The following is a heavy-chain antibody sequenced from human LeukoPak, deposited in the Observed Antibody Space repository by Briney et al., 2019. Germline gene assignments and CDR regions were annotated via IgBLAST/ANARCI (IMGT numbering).Heavy chain of an antibody. D-gene: IGHD6-13*01. CDR2: ISYDGSNK. Sequence: GGSLRLSCAASGFTFSSYAMHWVRQAPGKGLEWVAVISYDGSNKYYADSVKGRFTISRDNSKNTLYLQMNSLRAEDTAVYYCASSSWPHYWGQGTLVTVSS. CDR1: GFTFSSYA. V-gene: IGHV3-30*04. CDR3: ASSSWPHY. J-gene: IGHJ4*02.